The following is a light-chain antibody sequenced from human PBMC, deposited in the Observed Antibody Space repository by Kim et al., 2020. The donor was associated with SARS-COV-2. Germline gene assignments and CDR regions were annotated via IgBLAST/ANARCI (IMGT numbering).Light chain of an antibody. J-gene: IGLJ2*01. V-gene: IGLV3-1*01. CDR3: QAWDSVSGII. Sequence: VSPGQTASITCSGHKLEDKFTSWYQQRPGQSPLLVIYEDNKRPSGIPERFSGSNSGNTGTLTISGTQAMDEADYYCQAWDSVSGIIFGGGTQLTVL. CDR2: EDN. CDR1: KLEDKF.